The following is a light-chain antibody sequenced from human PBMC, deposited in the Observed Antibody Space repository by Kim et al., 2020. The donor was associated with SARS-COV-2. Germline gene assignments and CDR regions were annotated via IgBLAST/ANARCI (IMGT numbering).Light chain of an antibody. Sequence: ASVGERVTITCRASQSISRWVAWYQQKPGEAPKLLIYQAFSLESGVPPRFSGSGFGREFTLTISSLQPDDFATYYCQQCSSYPWTFGQGTKVDIK. J-gene: IGKJ1*01. CDR2: QAF. CDR3: QQCSSYPWT. V-gene: IGKV1-5*03. CDR1: QSISRW.